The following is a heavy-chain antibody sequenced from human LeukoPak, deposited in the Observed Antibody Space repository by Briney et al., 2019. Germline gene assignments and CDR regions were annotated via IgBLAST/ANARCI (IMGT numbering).Heavy chain of an antibody. CDR2: ISYDGSNK. D-gene: IGHD1-14*01. CDR3: AKASPESAWFDP. V-gene: IGHV3-30*18. Sequence: PGGSLRLSCAASGFTFSSHGMHWVRQAPGKGLEWVAVISYDGSNKYYADSVKGRFTISRDNSKNTLYLQMNSLRAEDTAVYYCAKASPESAWFDPWGQGTLVTVSS. J-gene: IGHJ5*02. CDR1: GFTFSSHG.